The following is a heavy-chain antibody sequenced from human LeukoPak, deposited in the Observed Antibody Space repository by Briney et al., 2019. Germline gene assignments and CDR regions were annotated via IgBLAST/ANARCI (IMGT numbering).Heavy chain of an antibody. CDR1: GYTFTTYN. CDR2: MNPTTDKA. D-gene: IGHD6-13*01. CDR3: AREGYSSSWPMFQQNNWFDP. J-gene: IGHJ5*02. Sequence: ASVKVSCKASGYTFTTYNINWVRQATGQGLEWLAWMNPTTDKAAYAQKYQDRVTQKLQGRITITWDTSISTAYMELSSLRSEDTAVYYCAREGYSSSWPMFQQNNWFDPWGQGTLVTVSS. V-gene: IGHV1-8*03.